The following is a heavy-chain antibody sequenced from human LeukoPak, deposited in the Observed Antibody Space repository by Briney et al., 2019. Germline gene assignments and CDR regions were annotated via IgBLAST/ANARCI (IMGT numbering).Heavy chain of an antibody. CDR3: ARLYCGGDCYSMIGSFDY. V-gene: IGHV7-4-1*02. D-gene: IGHD2-21*02. CDR2: INTNTGNP. J-gene: IGHJ4*02. CDR1: GYTFTGYY. Sequence: ASVNVSCKASGYTFTGYYMHWVRQAPGQGLEWMGWINTNTGNPTYAQGFTGRFVFSLDTSVSTAYLQISSLKAEDTAVYYCARLYCGGDCYSMIGSFDYWGQGTLVTVSS.